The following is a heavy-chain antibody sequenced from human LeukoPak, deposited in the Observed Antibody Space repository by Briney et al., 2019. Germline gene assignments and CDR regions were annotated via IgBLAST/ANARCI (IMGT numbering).Heavy chain of an antibody. J-gene: IGHJ4*02. Sequence: SETLSLTCAVYGGSFSGYYWSWIRQPPGKGLEWIGEINHSGSTNYNPSLKSRVTISVDTSKNQFSLKLSSVTAADTAVYYCARGYDGRGWFSITPGLDYWGQGTLVTVSP. V-gene: IGHV4-34*01. CDR3: ARGYDGRGWFSITPGLDY. CDR2: INHSGST. CDR1: GGSFSGYY. D-gene: IGHD6-19*01.